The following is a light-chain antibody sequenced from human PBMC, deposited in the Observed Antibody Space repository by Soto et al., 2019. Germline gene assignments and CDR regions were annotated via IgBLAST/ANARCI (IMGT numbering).Light chain of an antibody. CDR3: CSHAGLHTSV. CDR2: EDT. V-gene: IGLV2-23*01. CDR1: SSDVGSYNL. Sequence: QSALTQPASVSGSPGQSITISCTGTSSDVGSYNLVSWYQQHPGKTPKLMIYEDTQRPSGVTNRFSGSKSGNTTSLTISGLQAEDEADYYCCSHAGLHTSVFGTGTKLTVL. J-gene: IGLJ1*01.